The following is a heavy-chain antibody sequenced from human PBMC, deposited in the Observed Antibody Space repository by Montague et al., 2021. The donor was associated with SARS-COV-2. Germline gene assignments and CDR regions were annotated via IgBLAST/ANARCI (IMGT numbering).Heavy chain of an antibody. CDR2: ISGRGGNT. CDR1: GFYA. Sequence: SLRLSCAASGFYAMSWVRQAPGQGLEWVSVISGRGGNTYYADSVKGRFTISRDNSKNTLYLQMNSLRAEDTAVYYCAKAPTMVRGVYFDYWGQGTLVTVSS. V-gene: IGHV3-23*01. J-gene: IGHJ4*02. D-gene: IGHD3-10*01. CDR3: AKAPTMVRGVYFDY.